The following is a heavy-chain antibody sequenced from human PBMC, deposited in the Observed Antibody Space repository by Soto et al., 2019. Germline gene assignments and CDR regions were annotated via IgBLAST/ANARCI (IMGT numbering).Heavy chain of an antibody. Sequence: PSETLSLTCTVSGGSISSGGYYWSWIRQHPGKGLEWIGYVYYSGSTNYNPSLKSRVTMSLDTSNNQFSLKLTSMTAADTAVYYCARLRPGLYYGMDVWGQGTTVTVSS. CDR3: ARLRPGLYYGMDV. J-gene: IGHJ6*02. V-gene: IGHV4-61*08. CDR1: GGSISSGGYY. CDR2: VYYSGST.